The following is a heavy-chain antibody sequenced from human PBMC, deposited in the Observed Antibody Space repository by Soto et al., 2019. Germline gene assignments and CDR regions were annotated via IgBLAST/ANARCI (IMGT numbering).Heavy chain of an antibody. CDR2: INAGNGNT. V-gene: IGHV1-3*01. CDR1: GYTFTSYV. J-gene: IGHJ5*02. CDR3: ARSLHHHLITMVRGESFPFDP. D-gene: IGHD3-10*01. Sequence: ASVKVSCKASGYTFTSYVMHWVRQAPGQRLEWMGWINAGNGNTKYSQKFQGRVTITRDTSASTAYMELSSLRSEDTAVYYCARSLHHHLITMVRGESFPFDPWGQGTLVTVSS.